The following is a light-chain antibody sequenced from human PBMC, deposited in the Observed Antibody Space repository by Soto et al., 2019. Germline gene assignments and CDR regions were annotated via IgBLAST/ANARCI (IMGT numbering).Light chain of an antibody. J-gene: IGKJ1*01. Sequence: DIPITQSPSTLSASVGDRVTITCRASQSISTWLAWYQQKPGKAPKLLIYSASDLESGVPSRFSGSGFGTEFTLTITSLQPDDFATYYCQHYNSYSEAFGQGAKVDI. V-gene: IGKV1-5*03. CDR2: SAS. CDR3: QHYNSYSEA. CDR1: QSISTW.